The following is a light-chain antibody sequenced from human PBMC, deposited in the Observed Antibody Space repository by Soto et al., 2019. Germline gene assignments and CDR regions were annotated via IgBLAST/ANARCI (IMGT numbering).Light chain of an antibody. CDR2: PAS. J-gene: IGKJ1*01. V-gene: IGKV1-17*01. Sequence: DIQMTQSPSSLSVSGGDRVTLSCRASQGISNDLAGYQQKPGKAHQRLIYPASSLQSGVPSRFSGSGSGTEFTLTISSLQPEDFATYYCLQHNNSPRTFGQGTKVEIK. CDR1: QGISND. CDR3: LQHNNSPRT.